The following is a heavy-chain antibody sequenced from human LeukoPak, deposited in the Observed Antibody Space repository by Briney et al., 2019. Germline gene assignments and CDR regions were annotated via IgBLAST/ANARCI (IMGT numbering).Heavy chain of an antibody. CDR3: ARDSSSIAARLYYYMDV. Sequence: SETLSLTCTVSGGSISSYYWSWIRQPAGKGLEWIGRIYTSGSTNYNPSLKSRVTMSVDTSRNQFSLKLSSVTAADTAVYYCARDSSSIAARLYYYMDVWGKGTTVTVSS. J-gene: IGHJ6*03. V-gene: IGHV4-4*07. CDR2: IYTSGST. D-gene: IGHD6-6*01. CDR1: GGSISSYY.